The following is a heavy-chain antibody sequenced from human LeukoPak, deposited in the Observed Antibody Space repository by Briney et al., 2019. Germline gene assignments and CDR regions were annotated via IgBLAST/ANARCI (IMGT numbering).Heavy chain of an antibody. CDR2: ISGSNTYI. CDR1: GFTFSSYI. V-gene: IGHV3-21*01. CDR3: ARAEVMRDYYGSGSYVS. Sequence: GGSLRLSCAASGFTFSSYIMNWVRQAPGKGLEWVSYISGSNTYIYYADSVKGRFTISRDNAKNSLYLQMNSLRAEDTAVYYCARAEVMRDYYGSGSYVSWGQGTLVTVSS. D-gene: IGHD3-10*01. J-gene: IGHJ5*02.